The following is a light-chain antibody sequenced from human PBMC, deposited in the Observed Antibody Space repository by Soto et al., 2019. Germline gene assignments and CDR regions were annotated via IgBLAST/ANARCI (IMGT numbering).Light chain of an antibody. CDR3: SSYSSSSTTVV. J-gene: IGLJ2*01. Sequence: QSALTQPASVSGSPGQSITISCTGTSSDVGGYNYVSWYQQHPGKAPKLMIYDVSNRPSGVSNRFSGSKSGNTASLTISGLQLEEEADYYCSSYSSSSTTVVFGGGTKLTVL. CDR2: DVS. V-gene: IGLV2-14*01. CDR1: SSDVGGYNY.